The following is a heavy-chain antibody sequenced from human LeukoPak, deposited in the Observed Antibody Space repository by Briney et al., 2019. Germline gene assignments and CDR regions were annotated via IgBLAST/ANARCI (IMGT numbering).Heavy chain of an antibody. Sequence: GGSLRLSCAASGFSFSSYWMSWVRQAPGKGLEWVANIKQDGSEKYYVDSVKGRFTISRDNAKNSLYLQMNSLRAEDTAVYYCARDVGITMITFDIWGQGTMVTVSS. CDR2: IKQDGSEK. CDR3: ARDVGITMITFDI. D-gene: IGHD3-22*01. V-gene: IGHV3-7*01. J-gene: IGHJ3*02. CDR1: GFSFSSYW.